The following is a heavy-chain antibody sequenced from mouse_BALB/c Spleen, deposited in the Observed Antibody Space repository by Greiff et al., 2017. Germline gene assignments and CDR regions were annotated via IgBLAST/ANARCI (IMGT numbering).Heavy chain of an antibody. CDR1: GYTFTSYW. D-gene: IGHD3-1*01. CDR2: IYPGNSDT. J-gene: IGHJ4*01. CDR3: TRQLGLRSYYYAMDY. V-gene: IGHV1-5*01. Sequence: EVQLQQSGTVLARPGASVKMSCKASGYTFTSYWMHWVKQRPGQGLEWIGAIYPGNSDTSYNQKFKGKAKLTAVTSTSTAYMELSSLTNEDSAVYYCTRQLGLRSYYYAMDYWGQGTSVTVSS.